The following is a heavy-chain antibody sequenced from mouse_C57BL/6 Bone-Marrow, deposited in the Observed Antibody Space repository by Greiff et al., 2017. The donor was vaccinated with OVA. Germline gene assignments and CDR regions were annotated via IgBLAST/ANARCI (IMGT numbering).Heavy chain of an antibody. Sequence: EVHLVESGGGLVKPGGSLKLSCAASGFTFSSYAMSWVRQTPEKRLEWVATISDGGSYTYYPDNVKGRFTISRDNAKNNLYLQMSHLKSEDTAMYYCARWDGYFFAYWGQGTLVTVSA. J-gene: IGHJ3*01. CDR3: ARWDGYFFAY. D-gene: IGHD2-3*01. CDR1: GFTFSSYA. V-gene: IGHV5-4*01. CDR2: ISDGGSYT.